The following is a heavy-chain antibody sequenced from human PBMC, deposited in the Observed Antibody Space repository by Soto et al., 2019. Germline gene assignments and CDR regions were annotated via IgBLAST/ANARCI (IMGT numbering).Heavy chain of an antibody. D-gene: IGHD1-26*01. Sequence: QVQLVESGGGVVQPGRSLRLSCVASGFTFSSYGMHWVRQAPGKGLEWVAIISYDGSNTYYADSVKGRFTISRDNSKNTLYLQMNSLRADDTSVYYCAKEGGMSGSYYISSSYYFDCWGQGTLVTVSS. CDR2: ISYDGSNT. CDR1: GFTFSSYG. J-gene: IGHJ4*02. CDR3: AKEGGMSGSYYISSSYYFDC. V-gene: IGHV3-30*18.